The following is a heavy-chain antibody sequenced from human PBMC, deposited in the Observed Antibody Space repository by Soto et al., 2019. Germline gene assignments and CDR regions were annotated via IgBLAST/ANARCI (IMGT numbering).Heavy chain of an antibody. CDR1: GFTFTSSA. J-gene: IGHJ3*02. D-gene: IGHD4-17*01. CDR3: AAGHQTYGPDAFDI. V-gene: IGHV1-58*01. Sequence: ASAEVSCKASGFTFTSSAVQWVRQDRGQRLEWIGWIVVGSGNTNYAQKFQERVTITRDMSTSTAYMELSSLRSEDTAVYYCAAGHQTYGPDAFDIWGQGTMVTVSS. CDR2: IVVGSGNT.